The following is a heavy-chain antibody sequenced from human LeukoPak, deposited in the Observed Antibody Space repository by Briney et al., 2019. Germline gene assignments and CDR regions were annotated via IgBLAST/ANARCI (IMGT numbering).Heavy chain of an antibody. CDR1: GYTFTGYH. D-gene: IGHD2-2*01. CDR2: INPNSGDT. Sequence: ASVTVSCTAPGYTFTGYHIHWVRQAPGQGLEWMGRINPNSGDTNYAQKFQGRVTMTRDTSISTAYMELSRLRSDDTAVYYCARDYCSSTSCLFDYWGQGTLVTVSS. J-gene: IGHJ4*02. V-gene: IGHV1-2*06. CDR3: ARDYCSSTSCLFDY.